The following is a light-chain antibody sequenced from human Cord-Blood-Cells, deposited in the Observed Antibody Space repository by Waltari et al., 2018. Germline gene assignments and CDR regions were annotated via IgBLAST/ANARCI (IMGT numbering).Light chain of an antibody. CDR3: QQYNSYSQT. V-gene: IGKV1-5*03. CDR1: QSISSW. CDR2: KAS. Sequence: DIQMTQSPSTLSAAVGDRVIITCRASQSISSWFAWYQQKPGKAPTPLLYKASSLESGVPSRFSGSGSGTEFTLTISSLQPDDFATYYCQQYNSYSQTFGQGPKVEIK. J-gene: IGKJ1*01.